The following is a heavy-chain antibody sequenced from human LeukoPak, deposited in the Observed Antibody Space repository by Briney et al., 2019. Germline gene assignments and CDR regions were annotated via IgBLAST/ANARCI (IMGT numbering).Heavy chain of an antibody. CDR3: ARSSRLYSSWYLEGDGLNYLDY. D-gene: IGHD6-13*01. V-gene: IGHV1-46*01. CDR1: GYTFTSYY. Sequence: ASVKVSCKASGYTFTSYYMHWVRQAPGQGLEWMGIINPSGGSTSYAQKFQGRVTMTRDTSTSTVYMELSSLRSEDTAVYYCARSSRLYSSWYLEGDGLNYLDYWGQGTLVTVSS. CDR2: INPSGGST. J-gene: IGHJ4*02.